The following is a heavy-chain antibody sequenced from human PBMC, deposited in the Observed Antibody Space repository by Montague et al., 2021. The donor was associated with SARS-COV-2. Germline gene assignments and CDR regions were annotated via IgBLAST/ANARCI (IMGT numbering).Heavy chain of an antibody. V-gene: IGHV4-39*01. J-gene: IGHJ4*02. Sequence: SETLSLTCTVTGGPISGSSDYWGWIRQSPGKGLEWIASVDYSGNTYYSPPLKSQLTISVDTSKNQFSLKLNSVTAADTALYYCARREYSYGWGDWGQGTLVTVSS. CDR2: VDYSGNT. D-gene: IGHD5-18*01. CDR1: GGPISGSSDY. CDR3: ARREYSYGWGD.